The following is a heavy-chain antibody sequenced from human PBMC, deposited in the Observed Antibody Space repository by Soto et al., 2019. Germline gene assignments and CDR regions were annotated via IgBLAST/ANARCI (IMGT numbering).Heavy chain of an antibody. Sequence: EVQLLDSGGGLVQPGGSLRLSCAASGFIFSNYAMSWVRQAPGKGLEWVSAISGSGGDTFYVGSVKGRFTISRDNSKNTLSLQMNSLRAEDTATYYCAKDAGRGGGSVFDCWGQGTLVTVSS. CDR3: AKDAGRGGGSVFDC. D-gene: IGHD3-10*01. CDR1: GFIFSNYA. J-gene: IGHJ4*02. CDR2: ISGSGGDT. V-gene: IGHV3-23*01.